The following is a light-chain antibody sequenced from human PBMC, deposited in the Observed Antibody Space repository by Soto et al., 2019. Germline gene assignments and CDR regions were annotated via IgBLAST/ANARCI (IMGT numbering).Light chain of an antibody. CDR1: QSVRSSH. Sequence: EIVMTQSPPTLSVSPGERATLSCRASQSVRSSHLAWYQQMPGQAPRLLIYGTSNRATGIPDRFSGSGSGTDFTLTISRLEPEDFEVYYCQWYGRSPRTFGQGTKGDI. V-gene: IGKV3-20*01. J-gene: IGKJ1*01. CDR3: QWYGRSPRT. CDR2: GTS.